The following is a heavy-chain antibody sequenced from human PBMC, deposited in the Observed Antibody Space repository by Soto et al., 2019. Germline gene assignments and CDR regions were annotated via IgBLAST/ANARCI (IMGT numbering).Heavy chain of an antibody. V-gene: IGHV1-69*04. CDR3: ARERGIAYHFDY. J-gene: IGHJ4*02. D-gene: IGHD6-13*01. Sequence: QVQLVQSGAEVKKPGSSVKVSCKASGGTFSNYAVSWVRQAPGQGLEWMGRIIPILGIAHHAQKFRGRVTLTADTSTSTAYMELSSLRSEDTAVYYCARERGIAYHFDYWGQGTLVTVSS. CDR1: GGTFSNYA. CDR2: IIPILGIA.